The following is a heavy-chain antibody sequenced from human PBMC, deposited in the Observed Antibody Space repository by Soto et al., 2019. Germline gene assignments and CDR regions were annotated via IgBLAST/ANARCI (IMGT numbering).Heavy chain of an antibody. J-gene: IGHJ4*02. Sequence: SETLSLTCTVSGGSISSYYWSWIRQPPGKGLEWIGYIYYSGSTNYNPSLKSRVTISVDTSKNQFSLKLGSVTAADTAVYYSARALTTVTPFDYWGQGTLVTVSS. CDR2: IYYSGST. CDR1: GGSISSYY. D-gene: IGHD4-17*01. V-gene: IGHV4-59*01. CDR3: ARALTTVTPFDY.